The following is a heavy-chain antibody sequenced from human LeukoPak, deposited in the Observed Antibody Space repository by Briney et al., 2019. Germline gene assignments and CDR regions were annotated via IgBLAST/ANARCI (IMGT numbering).Heavy chain of an antibody. CDR2: IWYDGTNK. CDR1: GFTFSTHG. Sequence: PGGSLRLSCDASGFTFSTHGFQWVRQAPGKGLECVAFIWYDGTNKYYADSVKGRFTISRDNSKNTLYLQMNTLRAEDTAIYYCARDRYRSGCMDVWGQGTTVTVS. J-gene: IGHJ6*02. CDR3: ARDRYRSGCMDV. D-gene: IGHD6-19*01. V-gene: IGHV3-33*01.